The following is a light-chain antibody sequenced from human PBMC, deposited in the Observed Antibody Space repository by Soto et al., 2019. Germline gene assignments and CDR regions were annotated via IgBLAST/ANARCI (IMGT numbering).Light chain of an antibody. CDR2: EVS. V-gene: IGLV2-14*01. CDR1: SSDVGGYND. CDR3: SSYTSSSARA. J-gene: IGLJ2*01. Sequence: QSALTQPASVSGSPGQSITISCTGTSSDVGGYNDVSWYQQHPGKAPKLMIYEVSNRPSGVSNRFSGSKSGNTASLTISGLQAEDEDDYYCSSYTSSSARAFGGGTKVTVL.